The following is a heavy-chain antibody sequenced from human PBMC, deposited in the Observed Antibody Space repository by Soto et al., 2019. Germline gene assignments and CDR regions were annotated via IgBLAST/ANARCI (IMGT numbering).Heavy chain of an antibody. J-gene: IGHJ4*02. CDR2: IYYSGST. CDR1: GGSISSGDYY. D-gene: IGHD5-18*01. V-gene: IGHV4-30-4*01. CDR3: ARAALRTAAMVTWFDY. Sequence: SETLSLTGTVSGGSISSGDYYWSGIRQHQGKGLEWIGYIYYSGSTYYNPSLKSRVTISVDTSKNQFSLKLSSVTAADTPVYYRARAALRTAAMVTWFDYCGKGTLVHVSS.